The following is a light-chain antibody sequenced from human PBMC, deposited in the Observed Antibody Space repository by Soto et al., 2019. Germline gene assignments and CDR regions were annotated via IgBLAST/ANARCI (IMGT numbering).Light chain of an antibody. J-gene: IGLJ1*01. Sequence: QSALTQPASVSGSPGQSITMSCTGTSSDFGGYNYVSWYQQHPGKAPKVMIYEVSNRPSGVSNRFSGSKSGNTASLTISGLQAEDEADYYCSSYTSNNTLYVFGTGTKVTVL. CDR2: EVS. CDR3: SSYTSNNTLYV. V-gene: IGLV2-14*01. CDR1: SSDFGGYNY.